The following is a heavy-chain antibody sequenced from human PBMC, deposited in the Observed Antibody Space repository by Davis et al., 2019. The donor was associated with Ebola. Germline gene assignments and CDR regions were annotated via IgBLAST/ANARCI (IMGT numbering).Heavy chain of an antibody. CDR2: ISSSSSYI. J-gene: IGHJ6*02. Sequence: GGSLRLSCAASGFTFSSYSMNWVRQAPGKGLEWVSSISSSSSYIYYADSVKGRFTISRDNAKNSLYLQMNSLQAEDTAVYYCASSSAGWNYYYGMDVWGQGTTVTVSS. D-gene: IGHD6-13*01. CDR3: ASSSAGWNYYYGMDV. V-gene: IGHV3-21*01. CDR1: GFTFSSYS.